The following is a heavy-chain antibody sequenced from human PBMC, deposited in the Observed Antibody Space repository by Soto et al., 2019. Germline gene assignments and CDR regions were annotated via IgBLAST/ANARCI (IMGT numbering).Heavy chain of an antibody. CDR2: ISSNGVGT. V-gene: IGHV3-64*01. CDR1: GFTLSGYA. D-gene: IGHD6-6*01. Sequence: EVQLAESGGGLAQPGGSLRLSCAAAGFTLSGYAIDCVRQAPGKGLEFVSGISSNGVGTYYANSVQGRFTISRDNSKNTVYLQMGSLRPEDMAVYYCARRARPDFYYMDVWGKGTTVTVSS. CDR3: ARRARPDFYYMDV. J-gene: IGHJ6*03.